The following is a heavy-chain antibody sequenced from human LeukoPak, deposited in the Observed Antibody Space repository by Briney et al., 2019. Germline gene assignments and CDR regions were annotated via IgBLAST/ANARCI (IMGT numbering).Heavy chain of an antibody. J-gene: IGHJ4*02. D-gene: IGHD3-22*01. CDR2: IYRGVSI. Sequence: GGSLRLSCAASGFTVSSNYMTWVRQAPGKGLEWASVIYRGVSIYYADSVKGRFTISRDNSENTLDLQMNSLRAEDTAVYFCARVWPYDSSGPPFDYWGQGTLVTVSS. CDR3: ARVWPYDSSGPPFDY. CDR1: GFTVSSNY. V-gene: IGHV3-66*01.